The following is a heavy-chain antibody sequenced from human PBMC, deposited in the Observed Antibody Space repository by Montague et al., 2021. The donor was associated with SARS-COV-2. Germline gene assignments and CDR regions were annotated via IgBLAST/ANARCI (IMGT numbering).Heavy chain of an antibody. D-gene: IGHD1-14*01. CDR1: GDSVSSNIAA. V-gene: IGHV6-1*01. J-gene: IGHJ4*02. Sequence: CAISGDSVSSNIAAWNWIRQSPSRSLEWLGRTYYRSKWYNDYAVSVGSRITISPDTSKNQFSLQLNSVTPEDTAVYYCTQERGPGRTTWHYFDYWGQGTLVTVSS. CDR2: TYYRSKWYN. CDR3: TQERGPGRTTWHYFDY.